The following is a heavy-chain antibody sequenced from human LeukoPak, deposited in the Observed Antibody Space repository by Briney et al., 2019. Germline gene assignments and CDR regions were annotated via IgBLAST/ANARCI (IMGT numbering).Heavy chain of an antibody. D-gene: IGHD2-21*01. CDR1: GFTVSSNY. CDR3: ARYSSL. Sequence: GGSLRLSCSASGFTVSSNYMTWVRQAPGKGLEWVSLIYIGGSTYYAASVKGRFTISRDSFRNTLYLQMNSLRAEDTAVYYCARYSSLWGQGTLVTVSS. J-gene: IGHJ4*02. CDR2: IYIGGST. V-gene: IGHV3-66*01.